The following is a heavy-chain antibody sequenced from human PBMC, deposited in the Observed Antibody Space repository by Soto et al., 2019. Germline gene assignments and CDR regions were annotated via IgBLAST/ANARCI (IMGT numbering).Heavy chain of an antibody. CDR3: AHEQLVPFSYWFDP. V-gene: IGHV2-5*02. J-gene: IGHJ5*02. D-gene: IGHD6-6*01. Sequence: SGPTLVQPTQTLTLTCTFSGFSLSTSGVGVGWIRQPPGKALEWLALIYLDDDKRYSPSLKGRLTITKDTSKNQVVLTMTNMDPVDTATYYCAHEQLVPFSYWFDPWGQGTLVTVSS. CDR2: IYLDDDK. CDR1: GFSLSTSGVG.